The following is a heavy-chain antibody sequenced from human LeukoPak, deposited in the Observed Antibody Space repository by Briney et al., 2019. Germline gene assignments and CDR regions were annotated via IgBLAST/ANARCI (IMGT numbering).Heavy chain of an antibody. CDR1: GGSISSGSYY. CDR3: ARGAYDFWSGDASGAFDI. Sequence: PSQTLSLTCTVSGGSISSGSYYWSWIRQPAGKGLEWIGRIYTSGSTNYNPSLKSRVTISVDTSKNRFSLKLSSVTAADTAVYYCARGAYDFWSGDASGAFDIWGQGTMVTVSS. J-gene: IGHJ3*02. D-gene: IGHD3-3*01. CDR2: IYTSGST. V-gene: IGHV4-61*02.